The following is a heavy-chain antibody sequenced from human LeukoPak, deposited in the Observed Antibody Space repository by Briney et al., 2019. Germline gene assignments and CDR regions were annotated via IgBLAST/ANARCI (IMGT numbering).Heavy chain of an antibody. CDR1: GGSISSSNW. CDR2: IYHSGST. D-gene: IGHD4-11*01. V-gene: IGHV4-4*02. Sequence: WETLSLTCVVSGGSISSSNWWSWVRQPPGKGLEWIGEIYHSGSTNYNPSLKSRVTISVDKSKNQFSLKLSSVTAADTAVYCCARDLHDTSYSTSHYFQHWGQGTLVTVSS. CDR3: ARDLHDTSYSTSHYFQH. J-gene: IGHJ1*01.